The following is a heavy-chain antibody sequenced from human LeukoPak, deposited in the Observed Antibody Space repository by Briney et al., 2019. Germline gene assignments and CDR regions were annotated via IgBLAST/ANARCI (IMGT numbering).Heavy chain of an antibody. D-gene: IGHD3-3*01. CDR1: GYTFTGYY. CDR3: AGVGYDFWSGYYTPYYFDY. V-gene: IGHV1-2*02. CDR2: INPNSGGT. Sequence: ASVKVSCKASGYTFTGYYMHWVRQAPGQGLEWMGWINPNSGGTNYAQKFQGRVTMTRDTSISTAYMELSRLRSDDTAVYYCAGVGYDFWSGYYTPYYFDYWGQGTLVTVSS. J-gene: IGHJ4*02.